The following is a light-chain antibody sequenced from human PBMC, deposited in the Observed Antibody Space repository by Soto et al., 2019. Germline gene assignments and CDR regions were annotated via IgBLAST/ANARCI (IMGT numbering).Light chain of an antibody. CDR1: QSVSNK. CDR3: QHYGASFAA. Sequence: IVLTQSPGTLSVSPGESAIVSCRASQSVSNKLAWYRQTRGQAPRLLIYDASTRATDTPARFSGSGSGTDFTLTITRVEPADFAVYYCQHYGASFAAFGQGTQV. CDR2: DAS. J-gene: IGKJ1*01. V-gene: IGKV3-20*01.